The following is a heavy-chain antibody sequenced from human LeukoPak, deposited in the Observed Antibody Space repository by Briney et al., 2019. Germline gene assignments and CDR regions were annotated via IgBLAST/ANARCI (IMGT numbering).Heavy chain of an antibody. V-gene: IGHV3-74*01. D-gene: IGHD3-10*01. CDR3: AREGTGGFYYYDY. CDR2: ITNDGSST. Sequence: GGSLRLSCAASGLTFSSHWMHWVRQAPGKGLVWVSRITNDGSSTTYADSVKGRFTISRDKAKNSLYLQMSNLRAEDTAVYYCAREGTGGFYYYDYWGQGTLVTVSS. J-gene: IGHJ4*02. CDR1: GLTFSSHW.